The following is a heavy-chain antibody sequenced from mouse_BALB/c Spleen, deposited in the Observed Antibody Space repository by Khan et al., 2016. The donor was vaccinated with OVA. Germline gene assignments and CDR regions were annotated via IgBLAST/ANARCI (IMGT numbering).Heavy chain of an antibody. CDR2: INTHSGVP. CDR3: ARGRAAYYRNDGGAMEY. CDR1: GYTFTTAG. V-gene: IGHV9-4*02. J-gene: IGHJ4*01. D-gene: IGHD2-14*01. Sequence: QIQLVQSGPELKKPGETVRISCKASGYTFTTAGIQWVQKMPGKGLKWIGWINTHSGVPKYAEDFKGRFAFSLEISVNTAYLQLTNLKNEDTATYVCARGRAAYYRNDGGAMEYWGQGTSVTVSS.